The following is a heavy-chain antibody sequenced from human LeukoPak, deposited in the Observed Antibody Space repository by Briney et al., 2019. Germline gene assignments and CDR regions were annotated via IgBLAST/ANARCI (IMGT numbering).Heavy chain of an antibody. CDR1: EFSVGSNY. Sequence: PGGSLRLSCAASEFSVGSNYMTWVRQAPGKGLEWVSLIYSGGSTYYADSVKGRFTISRDNSKNTLYLQMNSLRAEDTAVYYCARDSYGSGSYYDPDNWFDPWGQGTLVTVSS. D-gene: IGHD3-10*01. CDR3: ARDSYGSGSYYDPDNWFDP. CDR2: IYSGGST. J-gene: IGHJ5*02. V-gene: IGHV3-66*01.